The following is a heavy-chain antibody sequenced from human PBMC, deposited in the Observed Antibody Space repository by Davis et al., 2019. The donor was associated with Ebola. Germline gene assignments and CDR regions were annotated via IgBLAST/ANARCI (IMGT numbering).Heavy chain of an antibody. V-gene: IGHV4-34*01. CDR3: ARGRDYYGSGSYYRSYYYYGMDV. CDR1: GGSFSGYY. D-gene: IGHD3-10*01. J-gene: IGHJ6*02. Sequence: SETLSLTCAVYGGSFSGYYWSWIRQPPGKVLEWIGEINHSGSTNYNPSLKSRVTISVDTSKNQFSLKLSSVTAADTAVYYCARGRDYYGSGSYYRSYYYYGMDVWGQGTTVTVSS. CDR2: INHSGST.